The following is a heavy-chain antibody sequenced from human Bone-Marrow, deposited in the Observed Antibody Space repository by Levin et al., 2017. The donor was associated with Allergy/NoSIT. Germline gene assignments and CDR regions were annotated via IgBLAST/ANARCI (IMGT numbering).Heavy chain of an antibody. V-gene: IGHV3-33*01. CDR3: ARDGDGLFEWLHHMDV. CDR2: IWYDGSNQ. D-gene: IGHD3-3*01. Sequence: GGSLRLSCAASGFTFRTYGMHWVRQAPGKGLEWVAVIWYDGSNQYYGDSVKGRFTISRDNSKNTLYLQMNSLRAEDTAENYCARDGDGLFEWLHHMDVWGKGTTVTVSS. CDR1: GFTFRTYG. J-gene: IGHJ6*03.